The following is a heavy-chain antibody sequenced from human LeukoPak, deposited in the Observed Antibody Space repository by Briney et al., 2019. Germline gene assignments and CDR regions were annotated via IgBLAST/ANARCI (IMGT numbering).Heavy chain of an antibody. CDR1: RFTFSSSA. V-gene: IGHV3-30*02. CDR2: IAHHGNNK. CDR3: AKDSSWSGNV. J-gene: IGHJ4*02. Sequence: GGSLRLSCVASRFTFSSSAMHWVRQGPGKGLEWVAYIAHHGNNKYYADSVKGRFTISRDNSKGSLYLQMNSLRADDTAVYFSAKDSSWSGNVWGQGTLVRVSS. D-gene: IGHD2-8*02.